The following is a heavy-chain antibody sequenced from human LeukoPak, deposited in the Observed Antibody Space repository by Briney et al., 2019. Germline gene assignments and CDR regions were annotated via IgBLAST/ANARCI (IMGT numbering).Heavy chain of an antibody. Sequence: SETLSLTCTVSGGSISSGGYYWSWIRQPPGKGLEWIGYIYHSGSTYYNPSLKSRVTISVDRSKNQFSLKLSSVTAADTAVYYCSNYCSSTSCHNWFDPWGQGTLVTVSS. D-gene: IGHD2-2*01. J-gene: IGHJ5*02. V-gene: IGHV4-30-2*01. CDR3: SNYCSSTSCHNWFDP. CDR1: GGSISSGGYY. CDR2: IYHSGST.